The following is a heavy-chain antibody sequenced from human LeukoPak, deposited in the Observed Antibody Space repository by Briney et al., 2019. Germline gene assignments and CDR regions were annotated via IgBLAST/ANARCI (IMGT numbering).Heavy chain of an antibody. Sequence: PGGSLRLSCAASGFTFSSYAMSWVRQAPGKGLEWVSATSGSGGSTYYADSVKGRFTISRDNSKNTLYLQMNSLSAEDTAVYYCAKDDFWSGYGEKTNWFDPWGQGTLVTVSS. CDR1: GFTFSSYA. V-gene: IGHV3-23*01. D-gene: IGHD3-3*01. CDR3: AKDDFWSGYGEKTNWFDP. CDR2: TSGSGGST. J-gene: IGHJ5*02.